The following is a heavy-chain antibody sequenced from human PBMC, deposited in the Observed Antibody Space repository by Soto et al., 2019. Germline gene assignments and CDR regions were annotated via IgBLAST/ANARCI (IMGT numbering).Heavy chain of an antibody. V-gene: IGHV3-30*18. CDR1: GFTFSDYG. Sequence: QVHLVESGGGVVQPGRSLRLSCAASGFTFSDYGMHWVRQAPGKGLEWVAVLSSDGSNKYYADSVKGRCTISRDNFKNTLYLQMNTLRAEDTAVYYCAKSGGHYYLYDAFDIWGQGTMATVSS. J-gene: IGHJ3*02. CDR2: LSSDGSNK. D-gene: IGHD1-26*01. CDR3: AKSGGHYYLYDAFDI.